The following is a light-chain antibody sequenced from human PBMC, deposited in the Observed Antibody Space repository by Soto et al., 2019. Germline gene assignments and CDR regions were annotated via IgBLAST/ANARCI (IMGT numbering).Light chain of an antibody. CDR1: TSNIGNNG. Sequence: HYVVTPSPSVCESPPQAVAISRSANTSNIGNNGLNWYRQFPGEAPKLLIYYDDLLTSGVSDRFSGSKSGTSASLAISGLQSEDEADYYCAVWDDTMNRPIFGGGTKVTVL. CDR2: YDD. J-gene: IGLJ2*01. V-gene: IGLV1-36*01. CDR3: AVWDDTMNRPI.